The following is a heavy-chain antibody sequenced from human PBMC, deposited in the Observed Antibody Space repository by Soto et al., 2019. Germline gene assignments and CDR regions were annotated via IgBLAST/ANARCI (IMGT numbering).Heavy chain of an antibody. D-gene: IGHD2-15*01. CDR3: VRDCSVGGCYSDYGMVV. CDR1: GDSIRNFY. CDR2: IYSSGST. V-gene: IGHV4-4*07. Sequence: QVQLQESGPGLVKPSETLSLTCTVSGDSIRNFYWSWIRQPAGKGLEWIGRIYSSGSTDYNASLNSRVSMSVDRSNNQFFLRLTAVTAEDKAVYYCVRDCSVGGCYSDYGMVVCGQGTTVTVSS. J-gene: IGHJ6*02.